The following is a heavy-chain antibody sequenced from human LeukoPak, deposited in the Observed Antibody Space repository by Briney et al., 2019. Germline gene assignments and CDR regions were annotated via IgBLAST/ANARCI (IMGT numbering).Heavy chain of an antibody. J-gene: IGHJ6*02. D-gene: IGHD6-13*01. CDR1: GGSFSGYY. Sequence: SETLSLTCAVYGGSFSGYYWSWIRQPPGKGLEWIGEINHSGSTNYNPSLKSRVTISVDTSKNQISLKLSSVTAADTAVYYCARGRGSSWSYYYYGMDVWGQGTTVTVSS. CDR2: INHSGST. CDR3: ARGRGSSWSYYYYGMDV. V-gene: IGHV4-34*01.